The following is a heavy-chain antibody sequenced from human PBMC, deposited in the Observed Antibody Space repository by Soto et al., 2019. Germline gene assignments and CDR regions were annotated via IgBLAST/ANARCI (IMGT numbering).Heavy chain of an antibody. CDR1: GGSFVGYY. Sequence: PAETLSLTCAVYGGSFVGYYCSCIRQPPGKWREWIGEINHSGSTNYNPSLKSRVTISVGTSKNQFSLKLSSVTAADTAVYYCARGRGYVRVPTFQHWGQGTLVTVSS. V-gene: IGHV4-34*01. D-gene: IGHD6-13*01. CDR2: INHSGST. J-gene: IGHJ1*01. CDR3: ARGRGYVRVPTFQH.